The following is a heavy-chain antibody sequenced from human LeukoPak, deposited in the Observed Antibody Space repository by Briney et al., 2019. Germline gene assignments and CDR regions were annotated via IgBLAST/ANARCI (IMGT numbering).Heavy chain of an antibody. CDR2: ISGNGLGT. V-gene: IGHV3-23*01. J-gene: IGHJ4*02. D-gene: IGHD3-22*01. CDR1: GFTFSRNA. Sequence: AGGSLRLSCAASGFTFSRNAMNWVRQVPGKGLEWVAAISGNGLGTYYADSVKGRFNISRDNSRNTLYLQMNSLRIEDTAFYYCAKDANYLRSSGYLIPIDFWGQGTLV. CDR3: AKDANYLRSSGYLIPIDF.